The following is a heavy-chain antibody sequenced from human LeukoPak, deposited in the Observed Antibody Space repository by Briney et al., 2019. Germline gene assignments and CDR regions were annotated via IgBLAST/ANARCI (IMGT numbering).Heavy chain of an antibody. CDR3: AKCATQDYDFWSGYYPLDY. V-gene: IGHV3-23*01. J-gene: IGHJ4*02. CDR2: IGGSTGNT. CDR1: GFTFNNYA. D-gene: IGHD3-3*01. Sequence: GGSLRLSCAASGFTFNNYAMTWVRQAPGTGLEWGSGIGGSTGNTYYADSVKGRFTISRDNSKNTLYLQMSGLRAEDTAVHYCAKCATQDYDFWSGYYPLDYWGPGTLVTVSP.